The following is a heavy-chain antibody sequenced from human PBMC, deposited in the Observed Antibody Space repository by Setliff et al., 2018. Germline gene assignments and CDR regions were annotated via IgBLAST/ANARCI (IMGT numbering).Heavy chain of an antibody. D-gene: IGHD3-3*01. CDR3: ARRATYYNFWSGYYDY. CDR2: IYYGGST. CDR1: GGSISSSSYY. J-gene: IGHJ4*02. Sequence: KTSETLSLTCTVSGGSISSSSYYWGWIRQPPGKGLEWIGSIYYGGSTYYNPSLKSRVTISVDTSKNQFSLKLSSVTAADTAVYYCARRATYYNFWSGYYDYWGQGTLVTVS. V-gene: IGHV4-39*07.